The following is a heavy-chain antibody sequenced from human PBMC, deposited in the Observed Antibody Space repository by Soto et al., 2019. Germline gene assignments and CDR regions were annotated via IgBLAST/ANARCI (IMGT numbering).Heavy chain of an antibody. J-gene: IGHJ5*02. Sequence: QVQLVESGGGVVQPGRSLRLSCAASGFTFSSYAMHWVRQAPGKGLEWVAVISYDGSNKYYADSVKGRFTISRDNSKNTLYLQMNSLRAEDTAVYYCASDHYYGSGSPWGQGTLVTVSS. V-gene: IGHV3-30-3*01. CDR3: ASDHYYGSGSP. D-gene: IGHD3-10*01. CDR2: ISYDGSNK. CDR1: GFTFSSYA.